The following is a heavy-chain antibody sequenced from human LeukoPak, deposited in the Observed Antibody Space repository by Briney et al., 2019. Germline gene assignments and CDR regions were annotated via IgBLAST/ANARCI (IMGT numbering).Heavy chain of an antibody. CDR2: INHSGST. J-gene: IGHJ4*02. D-gene: IGHD3-3*01. Sequence: PSETLSLTCAVYGGSFSGYYWSWIRQPPGKGLEWIGEINHSGSTNYNPSLKSRVTISVDTSKNQFSLKLSSVTAADTAVYYCARGRVFFGNWGQGTLVTVSS. CDR1: GGSFSGYY. CDR3: ARGRVFFGN. V-gene: IGHV4-34*01.